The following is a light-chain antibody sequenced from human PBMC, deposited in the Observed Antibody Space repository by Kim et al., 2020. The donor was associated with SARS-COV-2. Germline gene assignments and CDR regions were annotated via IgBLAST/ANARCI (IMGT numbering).Light chain of an antibody. CDR2: GAS. CDR3: QQYNNWPPGLT. CDR1: QSVSST. Sequence: PGERATLSCRARQSVSSTIAWYQQKPGQAPRLLIHGASTRATGIPARFRGSGSGTEVTLTISSLQSEDSAVYYCQQYNNWPPGLTFGGGTKVEIK. J-gene: IGKJ4*01. V-gene: IGKV3-15*01.